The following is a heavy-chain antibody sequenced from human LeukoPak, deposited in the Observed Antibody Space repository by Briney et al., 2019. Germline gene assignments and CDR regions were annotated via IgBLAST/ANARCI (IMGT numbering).Heavy chain of an antibody. V-gene: IGHV4-59*01. CDR1: GGSFSGYY. J-gene: IGHJ5*02. CDR3: ARGRLAVAGQSVWFDP. D-gene: IGHD6-19*01. Sequence: ASETLSLTCAVYGGSFSGYYWSWIRQPPGKGLEWIGYIYYSGSTNYNPSLKSRVTISVDTSKNQFSLKLSSVTAADTAVYYCARGRLAVAGQSVWFDPWGQGTLVTVSS. CDR2: IYYSGST.